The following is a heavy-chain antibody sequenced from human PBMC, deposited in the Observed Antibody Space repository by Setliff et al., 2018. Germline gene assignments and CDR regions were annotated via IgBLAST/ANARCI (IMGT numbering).Heavy chain of an antibody. CDR3: ARYITGTTPADD. J-gene: IGHJ4*02. V-gene: IGHV1-18*04. D-gene: IGHD1-7*01. Sequence: AASVKVSCKASQYTFTAYYLHWVRQAPGQGLEWMGWISAYNGNTNYAQKLQGRVTMTTDTSTSTAYMELRSLRSDDTAVYYCARYITGTTPADDWGQGTLVTVSS. CDR2: ISAYNGNT. CDR1: QYTFTAYY.